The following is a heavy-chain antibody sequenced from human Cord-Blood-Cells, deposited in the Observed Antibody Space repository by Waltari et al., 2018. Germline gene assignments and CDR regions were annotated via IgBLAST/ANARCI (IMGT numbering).Heavy chain of an antibody. CDR3: ARHNRWMVTMIVDAFDI. J-gene: IGHJ3*02. V-gene: IGHV4-39*01. Sequence: QLQLQESGPGLVKPSETLSLTCTVSGGSIRSSSYYRGWTRQPPGKGLEWIGSIYYSGSTYYNPSLKSRVTISVDTSKNQFSLKLSSVTAADTAVYYCARHNRWMVTMIVDAFDIWGQGTMVTVSS. CDR1: GGSIRSSSYY. CDR2: IYYSGST. D-gene: IGHD3-22*01.